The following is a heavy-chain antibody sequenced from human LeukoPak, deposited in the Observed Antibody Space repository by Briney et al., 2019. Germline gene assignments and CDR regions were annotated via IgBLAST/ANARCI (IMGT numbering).Heavy chain of an antibody. Sequence: GGSLRLSCAASGFTFSTYWMHWVRQAPGKGLVWVSRIDRDGITTYADSVKGRFTISRDNAKNTLYLQMNSLRAEDTAVYYCANQPERYCSGGPCLPSTGWGQGTLVTVSS. CDR3: ANQPERYCSGGPCLPSTG. J-gene: IGHJ4*02. CDR2: IDRDGIT. D-gene: IGHD2-15*01. V-gene: IGHV3-74*01. CDR1: GFTFSTYW.